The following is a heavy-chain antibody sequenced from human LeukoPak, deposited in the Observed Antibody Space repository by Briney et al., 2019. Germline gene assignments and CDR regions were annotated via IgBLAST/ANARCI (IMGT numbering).Heavy chain of an antibody. CDR3: VRDRGTYRPIDY. D-gene: IGHD1-26*01. CDR2: ISYTGTYI. V-gene: IGHV3-21*04. J-gene: IGHJ4*02. Sequence: KPGGSLRLSCAASGFTFSSYSMNWVRQAPGKGLEWVSSISYTGTYIYYADSVKGRFTISRDNAQNSLYLQMNSLRADDTAVYYCVRDRGTYRPIDYWGQGTLVAVSS. CDR1: GFTFSSYS.